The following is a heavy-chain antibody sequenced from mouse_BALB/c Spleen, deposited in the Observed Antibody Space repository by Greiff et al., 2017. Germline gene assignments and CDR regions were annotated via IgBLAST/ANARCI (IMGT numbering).Heavy chain of an antibody. V-gene: IGHV1-80*01. Sequence: VQLQQSGAELVRPGSSVKISCKASGYAFSSYWMNWVKQRPGQGLEWIGQIYPGDGDTNYNGKFKGKATLTADKSSSTAYMQLSSLTSDDSAVYFCARRGVITTVVGYYYAMDYWGQGTSVTVSS. J-gene: IGHJ4*01. CDR2: IYPGDGDT. D-gene: IGHD1-1*01. CDR1: GYAFSSYW. CDR3: ARRGVITTVVGYYYAMDY.